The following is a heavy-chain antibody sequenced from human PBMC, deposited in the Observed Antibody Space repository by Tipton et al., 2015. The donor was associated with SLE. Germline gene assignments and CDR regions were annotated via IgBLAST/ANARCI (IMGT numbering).Heavy chain of an antibody. Sequence: TLSLTCAVYGGSFSGYYWSWIRQPPGKGLEWIGEINHSGSTNYNPSLKRRVTISVDTSKNQFSLKLSSVTAADTAVYYCASGVTAAGTGRTDWFDPWGQGTLVTVSS. CDR3: ASGVTAAGTGRTDWFDP. CDR2: INHSGST. V-gene: IGHV4-34*01. D-gene: IGHD6-13*01. J-gene: IGHJ5*02. CDR1: GGSFSGYY.